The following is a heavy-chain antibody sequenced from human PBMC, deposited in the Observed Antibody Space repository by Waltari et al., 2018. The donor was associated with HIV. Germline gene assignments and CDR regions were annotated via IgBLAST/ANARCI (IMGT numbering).Heavy chain of an antibody. J-gene: IGHJ4*02. D-gene: IGHD3-22*01. V-gene: IGHV1-2*02. CDR2: INPNSGGT. CDR1: GSTFTGYY. Sequence: QVQLVQSGAEVKKPGASVKVSCKATGSTFTGYYIHCVRQAPGQGLEWMGWINPNSGGTNYAQNFQGRVTMTRDTSISTAYMELSRLRSDDTAVYYCATPSYDSSGYYSAGSEFDYWGQGTLVTVSS. CDR3: ATPSYDSSGYYSAGSEFDY.